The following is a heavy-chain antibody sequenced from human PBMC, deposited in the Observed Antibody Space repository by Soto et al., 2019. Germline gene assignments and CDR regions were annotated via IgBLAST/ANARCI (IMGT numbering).Heavy chain of an antibody. CDR1: GFTVSSNY. D-gene: IGHD3-22*01. CDR2: IYSGGST. J-gene: IGHJ6*02. V-gene: IGHV3-53*01. CDR3: ARDLYYYDSSASRHYYYGVDV. Sequence: GGSLRLSCAASGFTVSSNYMSWVRQAPGKGLEWVSVIYSGGSTYYADSVKGRFTISRDNSKNTLYLQMNSLRAEDTAVYYCARDLYYYDSSASRHYYYGVDVWGQGTTVTGSS.